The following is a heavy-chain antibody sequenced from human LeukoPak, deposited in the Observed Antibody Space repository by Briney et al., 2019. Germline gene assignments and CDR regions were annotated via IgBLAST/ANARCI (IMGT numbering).Heavy chain of an antibody. V-gene: IGHV3-48*03. CDR2: ISDSSSHT. J-gene: IGHJ3*02. CDR1: GFTFSSYE. CDR3: ASEYYDSSYYI. D-gene: IGHD3-22*01. Sequence: GGSLRLSCAASGFTFSSYEMNWVRQAPGKGLEWVSYISDSSSHTYYADSVKGRFTISRDNAKNSVYLQMNTLRADDTAVYYCASEYYDSSYYIWGQGTMVTVAS.